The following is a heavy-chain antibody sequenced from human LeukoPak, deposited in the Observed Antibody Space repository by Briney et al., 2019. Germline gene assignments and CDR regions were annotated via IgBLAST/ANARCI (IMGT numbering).Heavy chain of an antibody. CDR2: IVVGSGNT. J-gene: IGHJ4*02. CDR3: AAGGSYSNVFDY. D-gene: IGHD1-26*01. V-gene: IGHV1-58*02. Sequence: ASVKVSFKSSGFTFTSSAMQWVRQPRGQRLEWIGWIVVGSGNTNYAQKFQERVTITRDMSTSTAYMELSSLRSEDTAVYYCAAGGSYSNVFDYWGQGTLVTVSS. CDR1: GFTFTSSA.